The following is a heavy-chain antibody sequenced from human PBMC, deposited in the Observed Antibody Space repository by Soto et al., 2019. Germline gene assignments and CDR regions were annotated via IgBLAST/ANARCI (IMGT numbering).Heavy chain of an antibody. V-gene: IGHV4-31*03. CDR1: GGSISSGGYY. CDR3: ARGRTITMVRGVIGNFDY. Sequence: PSETLSLTCTVSGGSISSGGYYWSWIRQHPGKGLEWIGYIYYSGSTYYNPSLKSRVTISVDTSKNQFSLKLSSVTAADTAVYYCARGRTITMVRGVIGNFDYWGQGTLVT. J-gene: IGHJ4*02. D-gene: IGHD3-10*01. CDR2: IYYSGST.